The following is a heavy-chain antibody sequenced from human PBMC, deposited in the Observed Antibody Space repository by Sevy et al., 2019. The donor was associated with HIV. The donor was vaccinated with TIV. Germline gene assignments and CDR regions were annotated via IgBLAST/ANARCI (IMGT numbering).Heavy chain of an antibody. D-gene: IGHD4-4*01. V-gene: IGHV3-23*01. Sequence: GGSLRLSCAVSGFTFSSYAMSWVRQAPGKGLQWVSSISGSGGSTNYADSVKGRFTISRDNSKNTLYLQMNSLRAEDTAVYYCARVLHFDAFDIWGQGTMVTVSS. J-gene: IGHJ3*02. CDR3: ARVLHFDAFDI. CDR2: ISGSGGST. CDR1: GFTFSSYA.